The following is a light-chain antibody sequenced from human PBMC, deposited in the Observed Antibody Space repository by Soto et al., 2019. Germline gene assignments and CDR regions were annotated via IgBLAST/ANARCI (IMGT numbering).Light chain of an antibody. V-gene: IGKV3-11*01. J-gene: IGKJ5*01. Sequence: EIVLTQSPATLSLSPGERATLSCRASQSVTTYLAWYQQKPGQAPRLLIYDASNRATGIPGRFSGSGSGTGFTLTISSLEPEYFAVYFCQQRSHWPSTFGQGTRLEIK. CDR2: DAS. CDR3: QQRSHWPST. CDR1: QSVTTY.